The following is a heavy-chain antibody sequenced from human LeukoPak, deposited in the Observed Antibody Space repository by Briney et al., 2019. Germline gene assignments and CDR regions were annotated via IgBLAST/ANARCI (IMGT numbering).Heavy chain of an antibody. V-gene: IGHV4-39*07. J-gene: IGHJ5*02. CDR1: GGYISSTSYY. D-gene: IGHD3/OR15-3a*01. CDR2: IYHSGST. CDR3: ASGLVATVARDWWLRKAYHGT. Sequence: SETLSLTCTVSGGYISSTSYYWGWIRQPPGKGLEWIGSIYHSGSTYYNPTLKSRVTISVDTSKNQFSLKLSSVTAADTAVYYWASGLVATVARDWWLRKAYHGTWGQGTLVTVSS.